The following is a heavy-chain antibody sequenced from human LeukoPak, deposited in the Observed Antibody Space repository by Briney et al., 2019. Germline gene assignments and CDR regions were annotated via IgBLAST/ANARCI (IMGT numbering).Heavy chain of an antibody. V-gene: IGHV4-30-4*01. CDR3: ANSPMYYDTSGYSFFDD. CDR1: GGSITSGDYY. D-gene: IGHD3-22*01. Sequence: SETLSLTCTVSGGSITSGDYYWSWIRRPPGKGLEWIGYFYYSGSTSYCPSLKSRVTISADTSKNQFSLKLNSVTAADTAVYYCANSPMYYDTSGYSFFDDWGQGTLVTVSS. J-gene: IGHJ4*02. CDR2: FYYSGST.